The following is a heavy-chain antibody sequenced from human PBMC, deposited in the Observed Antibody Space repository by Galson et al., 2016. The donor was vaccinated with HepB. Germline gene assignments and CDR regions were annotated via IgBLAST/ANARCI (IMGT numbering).Heavy chain of an antibody. CDR1: GGSISNYY. J-gene: IGHJ5*02. CDR3: ARDLTMVTTGWFDP. V-gene: IGHV4-59*01. CDR2: IYYSGST. D-gene: IGHD5-18*01. Sequence: QVQLQESGPGLVKPSQTLSLTCTVSGGSISNYYWSWIRQPPGKGLEWIGYIYYSGSTNYSPSLKSRVTISVDTSKNQFSLKLSSVTAADTAVYYCARDLTMVTTGWFDPWGQGTLVTVSS.